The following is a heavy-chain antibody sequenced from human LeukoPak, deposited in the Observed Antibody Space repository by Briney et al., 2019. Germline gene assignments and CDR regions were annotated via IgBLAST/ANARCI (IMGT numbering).Heavy chain of an antibody. J-gene: IGHJ6*03. CDR2: INHSGST. D-gene: IGHD2-15*01. V-gene: IGHV4-34*01. CDR1: GGSFSGYY. Sequence: ASETLSLTCAVYGGSFSGYYWSWIRQPPGKGLEWIGEINHSGSTNYNPSLQSRVTISVDTSKNQFSLKLSSVTAADTAVYYCARRDIGAAYSSLGYYYMDVWGKGTTVTVSS. CDR3: ARRDIGAAYSSLGYYYMDV.